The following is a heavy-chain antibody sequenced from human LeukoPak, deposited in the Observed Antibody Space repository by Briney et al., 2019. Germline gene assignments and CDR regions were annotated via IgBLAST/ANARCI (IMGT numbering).Heavy chain of an antibody. D-gene: IGHD2-2*01. CDR1: GYTFTGYY. Sequence: ASVKVSCKASGYTFTGYYMHWVRQAPGQGLEWMGRINPNSGGTNYAQKFQGRVTMTRDTSISTAYMELSRLRSDDTAVYYCASAIVVVPAASYYFDYWGQGTLVTVSS. V-gene: IGHV1-2*06. CDR2: INPNSGGT. CDR3: ASAIVVVPAASYYFDY. J-gene: IGHJ4*02.